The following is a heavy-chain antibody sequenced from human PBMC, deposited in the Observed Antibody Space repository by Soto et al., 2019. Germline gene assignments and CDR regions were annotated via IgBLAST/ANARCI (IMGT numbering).Heavy chain of an antibody. CDR2: IIPIFGTA. D-gene: IGHD3-22*01. CDR3: ARGPDSSGYLFDY. J-gene: IGHJ4*02. Sequence: SVKVSCKASGGTFSSYAISWVRQAPGQGLEWMGGIIPIFGTANYAQKFQGRVTITADESTSTAYMELSSLRSEDTAVYYCARGPDSSGYLFDYWGQGTLVTVSS. V-gene: IGHV1-69*13. CDR1: GGTFSSYA.